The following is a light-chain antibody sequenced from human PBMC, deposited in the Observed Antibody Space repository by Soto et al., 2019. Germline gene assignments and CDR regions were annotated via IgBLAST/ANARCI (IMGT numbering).Light chain of an antibody. Sequence: DIVLTQSPDSLAVSLGGRATIKCKSSQSVLYSSNGQNYLAWYQQKPGQPPNLLIYWASTRKSGVPDRFSGSGSGTDFTLTISSLQAEDVAVYYCQQYDTLPITFGQGTRLEIK. V-gene: IGKV4-1*01. CDR3: QQYDTLPIT. CDR1: QSVLYSSNGQNY. CDR2: WAS. J-gene: IGKJ5*01.